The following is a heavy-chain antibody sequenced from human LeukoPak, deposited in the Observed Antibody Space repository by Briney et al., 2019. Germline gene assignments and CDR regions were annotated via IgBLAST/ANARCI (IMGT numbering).Heavy chain of an antibody. J-gene: IGHJ5*02. CDR2: ISGGSRNT. CDR3: ATGRGSGNYNFFDP. V-gene: IGHV3-23*01. Sequence: GESLRLSCAASGLTFNIYAMNWVRQAPGKGLEWVSVISGGSRNTYYADSVKGRFTISRDNSRNTLYLQMTSLRDDDTAVYYCATGRGSGNYNFFDPWGQGTLVTVSS. CDR1: GLTFNIYA. D-gene: IGHD3-10*01.